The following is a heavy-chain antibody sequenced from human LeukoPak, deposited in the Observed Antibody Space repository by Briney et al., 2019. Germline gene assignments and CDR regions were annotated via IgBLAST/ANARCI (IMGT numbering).Heavy chain of an antibody. J-gene: IGHJ6*02. D-gene: IGHD3-10*01. CDR1: GFTFSSYW. CDR3: ARDALSVLYYYYGMDV. V-gene: IGHV3-7*01. CDR2: IKQDGSEK. Sequence: QSGGSLRLSCAASGFTFSSYWMSWVRQAPGKGLEWVANIKQDGSEKYYVGSVKGRFTISRDNAKNSLYLQMNSLRAEDTAVYYCARDALSVLYYYYGMDVWGQGTTVTVSS.